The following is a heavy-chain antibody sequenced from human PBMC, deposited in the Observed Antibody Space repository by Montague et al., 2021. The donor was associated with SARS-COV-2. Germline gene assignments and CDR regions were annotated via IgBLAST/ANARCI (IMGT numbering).Heavy chain of an antibody. V-gene: IGHV3-48*02. CDR2: ILGSGSTK. D-gene: IGHD5-24*01. CDR1: GFIFSNSG. J-gene: IGHJ4*02. Sequence: SLRLSCVASGFIFSNSGMHWVRQALGKGLEWISYILGSGSTKYNVDSVEGRFTISRDNAKNSLYLQMNSLRDEDTAVYYCVRDRWPYYFDYWGQGTLVTVSS. CDR3: VRDRWPYYFDY.